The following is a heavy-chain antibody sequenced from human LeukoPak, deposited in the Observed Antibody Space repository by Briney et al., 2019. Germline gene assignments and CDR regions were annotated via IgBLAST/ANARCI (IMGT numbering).Heavy chain of an antibody. D-gene: IGHD5-24*01. CDR2: INPNSGGT. J-gene: IGHJ6*03. CDR3: ASWRRSQKMASSHLDYYYMDV. CDR1: GYTFTDYY. V-gene: IGHV1-2*02. Sequence: ASVKVSCKASGYTFTDYYMHWVRQAPGQGLEWMGWINPNSGGTNYAQKFQGRVTMTRDTSISTAYMELSRLRSDDTAVYYCASWRRSQKMASSHLDYYYMDVWGKGTTVTVSS.